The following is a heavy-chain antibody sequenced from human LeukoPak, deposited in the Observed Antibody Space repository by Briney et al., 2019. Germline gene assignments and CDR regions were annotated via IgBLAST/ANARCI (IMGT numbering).Heavy chain of an antibody. V-gene: IGHV1-8*03. J-gene: IGHJ3*02. D-gene: IGHD6-13*01. CDR2: MNPNRGNT. CDR1: GYTFTSYD. CDR3: ARGRYLAAAVPEVHAFAI. Sequence: ASVKVSCKASGYTFTSYDINWVRQATGQGLEWMGWMNPNRGNTDYAQKFQGRVTLTRNTSISTAYMELSSLRSEDTAVYYCARGRYLAAAVPEVHAFAIWGQGIMVTVSS.